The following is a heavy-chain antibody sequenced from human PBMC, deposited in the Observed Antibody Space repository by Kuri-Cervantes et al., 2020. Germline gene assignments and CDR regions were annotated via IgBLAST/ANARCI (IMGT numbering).Heavy chain of an antibody. D-gene: IGHD6-6*01. V-gene: IGHV4-30-2*01. CDR2: ISHGRST. Sequence: SCAVSGSSIINGAYSWSWIRQPPGKGLEWIGYISHGRSTSYNPSLSSRVTISVDMSKNQSSLKLTSVAAADTAIYYCARSLAAGRNWFDPWGQGTLVTVSS. CDR3: ARSLAAGRNWFDP. J-gene: IGHJ5*02. CDR1: GSSIINGAYS.